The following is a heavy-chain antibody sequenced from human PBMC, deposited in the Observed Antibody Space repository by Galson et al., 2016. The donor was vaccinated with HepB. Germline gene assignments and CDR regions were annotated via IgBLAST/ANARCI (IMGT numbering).Heavy chain of an antibody. J-gene: IGHJ3*02. CDR1: GDSITRRSW. D-gene: IGHD2-2*01. CDR3: AYHDI. V-gene: IGHV3-53*01. CDR2: IYAEGHT. Sequence: LSLTCDVSGDSITRRSWWHWVRQPPGKGLEWVSFIYAEGHTDYRDSVKGRFTISRDDSKNTVSLQMNSLRAEDTAVYYCAYHDIWGQGTMVTVSS.